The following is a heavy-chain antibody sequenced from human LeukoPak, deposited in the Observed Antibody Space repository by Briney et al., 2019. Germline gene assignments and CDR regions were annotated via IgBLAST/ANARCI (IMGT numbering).Heavy chain of an antibody. CDR3: ARGLGSYAYYDAFDM. J-gene: IGHJ3*02. V-gene: IGHV3-30*03. D-gene: IGHD5-18*01. CDR2: MSFDGSDK. CDR1: GFTFRDYG. Sequence: GGSLRLSCVGSGFTFRDYGMHWVRQAPGKGLEWVALMSFDGSDKYFADSVKGRFTISRDNAKNSLFLQMNSLRVDDTAIYYCARGLGSYAYYDAFDMWGQGTMVTVSS.